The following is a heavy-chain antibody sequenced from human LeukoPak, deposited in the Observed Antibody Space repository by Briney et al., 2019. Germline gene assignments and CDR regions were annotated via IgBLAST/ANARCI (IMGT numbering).Heavy chain of an antibody. J-gene: IGHJ4*02. CDR2: IYYSGST. D-gene: IGHD5-18*01. V-gene: IGHV4-30-4*07. CDR3: AKSRATPMVNFDY. CDR1: GDSISSGGYS. Sequence: TSETLSLTCVVSGDSISSGGYSWSWIRQPPGKGLEWIGYIYYSGSTYYNPSLKSRVTISVDTSKNRFSLKLSSVTAADTAVYYCAKSRATPMVNFDYWGQGTLVTVSS.